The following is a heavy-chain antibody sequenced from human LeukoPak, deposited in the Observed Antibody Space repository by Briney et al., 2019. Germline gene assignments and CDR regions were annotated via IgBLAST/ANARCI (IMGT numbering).Heavy chain of an antibody. Sequence: TGGSLRLSCAASGFTFSSYSMNWVRQAPGKGLEWVAVISYDGSNKYYADSVKGRFTISRDNSKNTLYLQMNSLRAEDTAVYYCARAYYDFWSGIVNWFDPWGQGTLVTVSS. CDR1: GFTFSSYS. CDR2: ISYDGSNK. D-gene: IGHD3-3*01. J-gene: IGHJ5*02. CDR3: ARAYYDFWSGIVNWFDP. V-gene: IGHV3-30*03.